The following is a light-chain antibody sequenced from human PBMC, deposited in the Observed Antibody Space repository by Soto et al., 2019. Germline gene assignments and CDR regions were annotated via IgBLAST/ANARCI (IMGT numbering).Light chain of an antibody. CDR2: SNN. Sequence: QSVLTQPPSASGTPGQRVTISCSGSSSNIGSNTVNWYQQLPGTAPKVLIYSNNQRPSGVPDRFSGSKSGTSASLAISGLQSEDEAYYYCAAWDDSLNGPIFGGGTKLTVL. CDR1: SSNIGSNT. V-gene: IGLV1-44*01. CDR3: AAWDDSLNGPI. J-gene: IGLJ2*01.